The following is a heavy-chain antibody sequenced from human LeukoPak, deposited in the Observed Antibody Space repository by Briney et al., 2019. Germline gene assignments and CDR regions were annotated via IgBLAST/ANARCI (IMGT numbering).Heavy chain of an antibody. CDR2: ITSLGSTI. V-gene: IGHV3-48*04. CDR1: GFTFSSHS. Sequence: PGGSLRLSCVASGFTFSSHSMNWVRQAPGKGLEWVSFITSLGSTIYYADSVKGRFTISRDNAKNSLYLQMKSLRPEDTAVYYCAKERNRWADYYDSSGYYDYWGQGTLVTVSS. CDR3: AKERNRWADYYDSSGYYDY. J-gene: IGHJ4*02. D-gene: IGHD3-22*01.